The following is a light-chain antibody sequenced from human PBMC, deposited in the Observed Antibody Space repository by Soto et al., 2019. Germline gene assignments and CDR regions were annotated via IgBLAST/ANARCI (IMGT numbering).Light chain of an antibody. J-gene: IGKJ3*01. Sequence: EIVLTQSPGTLSLSPGERATLSCRASQSVSSSYLAWYQQKPGQAPRLLIYGASSRATGIPDRFSVSASGXXXTXXXXRLEXEDFXXXXXQHYGTSALFGPGTKVDIK. V-gene: IGKV3-20*01. CDR1: QSVSSSY. CDR3: QHYGTSAL. CDR2: GAS.